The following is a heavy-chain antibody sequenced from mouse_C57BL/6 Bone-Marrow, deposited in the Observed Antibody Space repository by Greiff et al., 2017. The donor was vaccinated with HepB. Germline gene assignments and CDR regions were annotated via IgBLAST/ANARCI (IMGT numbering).Heavy chain of an antibody. J-gene: IGHJ3*01. D-gene: IGHD1-1*01. Sequence: DVHLVESGGDLVKPGGSLKLSCAASGFTFSSYGMSWVRQTPDKRLEWVATISSGGSYTYYPDSVKGRFTISRDNAKNTLYLQMSSLKSEDTAMYYCASPIYVYGSRWFAYWGQGTLVTVSA. CDR2: ISSGGSYT. CDR3: ASPIYVYGSRWFAY. CDR1: GFTFSSYG. V-gene: IGHV5-6*01.